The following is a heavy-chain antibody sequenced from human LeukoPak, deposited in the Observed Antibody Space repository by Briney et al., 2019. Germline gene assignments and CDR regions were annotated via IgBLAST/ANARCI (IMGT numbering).Heavy chain of an antibody. Sequence: ASVKVSCKASGGTFSSYAISWVRQAPGQGLEWMGGIILIFGTANYAQKFQGRVTITADESTSTAYMELSSLRSEDTAVYYCATAGVIAAAGKDYFDYWGQGTLVTVSS. CDR1: GGTFSSYA. V-gene: IGHV1-69*13. CDR2: IILIFGTA. CDR3: ATAGVIAAAGKDYFDY. D-gene: IGHD6-13*01. J-gene: IGHJ4*02.